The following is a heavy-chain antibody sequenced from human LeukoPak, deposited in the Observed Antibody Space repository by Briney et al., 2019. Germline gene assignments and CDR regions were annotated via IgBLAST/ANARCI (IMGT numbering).Heavy chain of an antibody. CDR1: GFTFSSYA. Sequence: GGSLRLSCAASGFTFSSYAMSWVRQAPGKGLEWVSAVSGSGGSTYYADSLKGRFTISRDNSKNTPYLQMNSLRAEDTAVYYCAKGHGEGYCSSTSCYTPFDYWGQGTLVTVSS. D-gene: IGHD2-2*02. CDR2: VSGSGGST. V-gene: IGHV3-23*01. CDR3: AKGHGEGYCSSTSCYTPFDY. J-gene: IGHJ4*02.